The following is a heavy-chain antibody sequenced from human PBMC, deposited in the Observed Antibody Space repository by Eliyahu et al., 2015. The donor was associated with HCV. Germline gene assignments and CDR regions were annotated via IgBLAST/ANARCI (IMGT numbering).Heavy chain of an antibody. J-gene: IGHJ3*01. CDR3: ARQGVVLGDVNTIMGFDV. V-gene: IGHV5-51*01. Sequence: EVQVVQSGAEVRKAGEPLKMSCKASGYIFNYNWIGWVRQMPGKGLEWMAIIYPDDSDTKYSPSFRGQVTLSVDLSINTAYLEWKSLKASDTAMYYCARQGVVLGDVNTIMGFDVWGQGTKVSVSS. D-gene: IGHD2-21*01. CDR1: GYIFNYNW. CDR2: IYPDDSDT.